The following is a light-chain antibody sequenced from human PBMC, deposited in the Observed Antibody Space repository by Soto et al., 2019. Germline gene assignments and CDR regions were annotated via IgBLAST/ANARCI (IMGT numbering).Light chain of an antibody. J-gene: IGKJ1*01. CDR2: GAS. CDR1: QSVATSQ. Sequence: EMVLTQSPGTLSLSPGERATLFCRASQSVATSQLAWYQQKPGQAPRLLIGASSRATGAPDRFIASGSGTDFALTISRLEPEDFAVYYCQQFASSPRTFGRGTTVEIK. V-gene: IGKV3-20*01. CDR3: QQFASSPRT.